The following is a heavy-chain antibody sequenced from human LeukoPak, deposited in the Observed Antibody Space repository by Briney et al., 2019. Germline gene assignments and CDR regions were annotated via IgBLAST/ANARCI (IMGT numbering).Heavy chain of an antibody. J-gene: IGHJ4*02. CDR1: GGSVSSSNW. D-gene: IGHD2-15*01. CDR3: ARDTPGSAIVPEGNFDY. CDR2: IYHSGST. V-gene: IGHV4-4*02. Sequence: SETLSLTCAVSGGSVSSSNWWSWVRPPPGKGLEWIGEIYHSGSTNYNPSLKSRVTISVDTSKNQFSLKLSSVTAADTAVYYCARDTPGSAIVPEGNFDYWGQGTLVTVSS.